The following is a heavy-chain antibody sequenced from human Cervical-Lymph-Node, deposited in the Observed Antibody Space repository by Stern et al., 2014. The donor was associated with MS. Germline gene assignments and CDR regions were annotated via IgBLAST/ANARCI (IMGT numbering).Heavy chain of an antibody. CDR2: IIPIFGTA. V-gene: IGHV1-69*01. CDR1: GGTFSSYA. Sequence: MQLVESGAEVKKPGSSVKVSCKASGGTFSSYAISWVRQAPGQGLEWLGGIIPIFGTANYAQKCQGRVRITADESTSTAYMELSSLRSEDTAVYYCARGELKEGLVRGMDVWGQGTTVTVSS. CDR3: ARGELKEGLVRGMDV. D-gene: IGHD1-26*01. J-gene: IGHJ6*02.